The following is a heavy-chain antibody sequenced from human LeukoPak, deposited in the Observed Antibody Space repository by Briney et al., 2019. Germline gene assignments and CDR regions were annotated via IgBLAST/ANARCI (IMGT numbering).Heavy chain of an antibody. CDR1: GFTFSSYS. CDR2: ISSSSSYI. V-gene: IGHV3-21*01. CDR3: ASVRGSYYLEYFQH. D-gene: IGHD1-26*01. J-gene: IGHJ1*01. Sequence: GGSLRLSCAASGFTFSSYSMNWVRQAPGKGLEWVSSISSSSSYIYYADSVKGRFTISRDNAKNSLYLQMNSLRAEDTAVYYCASVRGSYYLEYFQHWGQGTLVTVSS.